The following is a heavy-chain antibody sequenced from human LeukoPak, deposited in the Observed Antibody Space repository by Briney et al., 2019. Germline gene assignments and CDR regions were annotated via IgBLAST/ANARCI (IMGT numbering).Heavy chain of an antibody. V-gene: IGHV4-39*01. J-gene: IGHJ4*02. CDR1: GFTLCSSW. Sequence: PRGSLRLSCAASGFTLCSSWIHWIRQPPGKGLEWVGSGYFSGSTYYNPSLKSRGTISVDASKNQFSLKLSSVTAADTAVYYCARLLADAKTDYFDCWGQGTLVTVSS. D-gene: IGHD3-3*02. CDR2: GYFSGST. CDR3: ARLLADAKTDYFDC.